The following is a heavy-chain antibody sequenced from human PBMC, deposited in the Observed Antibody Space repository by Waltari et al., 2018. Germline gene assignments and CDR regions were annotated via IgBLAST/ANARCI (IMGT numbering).Heavy chain of an antibody. V-gene: IGHV4-4*07. Sequence: QVQLQESGPGLVKHSETLSLTRPVSGGSISSYYWSCILHPAGKGLEWLGRIYTSGSTNYNHSLKIRVTMSVDTSKNQFSLKLSSVTAAETAVYYCAREIAVAGTEGWFDPWGQGTLVTVSS. CDR2: IYTSGST. CDR3: AREIAVAGTEGWFDP. J-gene: IGHJ5*02. D-gene: IGHD6-19*01. CDR1: GGSISSYY.